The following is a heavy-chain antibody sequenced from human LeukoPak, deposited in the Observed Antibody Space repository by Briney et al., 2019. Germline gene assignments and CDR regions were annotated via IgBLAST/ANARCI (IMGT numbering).Heavy chain of an antibody. CDR1: GFTVSSNY. J-gene: IGHJ6*02. Sequence: GGSLRLSCAASGFTVSSNYMSWVRQAPGKGLEWVSVIYSGGSTYYADSVKGRFTIFRHNSKNTLYLQMNSLRAEDTAVYYCASSLSGLSGIAARKSNDYYYYGMDVWGQGTTVTVSS. D-gene: IGHD6-13*01. CDR3: ASSLSGLSGIAARKSNDYYYYGMDV. V-gene: IGHV3-53*04. CDR2: IYSGGST.